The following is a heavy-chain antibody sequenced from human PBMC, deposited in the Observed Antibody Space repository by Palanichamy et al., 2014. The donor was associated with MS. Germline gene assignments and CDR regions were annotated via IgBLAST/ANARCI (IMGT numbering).Heavy chain of an antibody. CDR3: ARAHDSRWHPFDY. V-gene: IGHV3-30-3*01. CDR2: ISYDGNTQ. Sequence: QVQLVESGGGVVQPGRSLRLSCAASEFTFTNYAMHWVRQTPGKGLEWVTVISYDGNTQYYTDSVKGRFSISRDNSRNTLYLQMNSLRAEDTAVYYCARAHDSRWHPFDYWGQGTLVAVSS. CDR1: EFTFTNYA. D-gene: IGHD3-22*01. J-gene: IGHJ4*02.